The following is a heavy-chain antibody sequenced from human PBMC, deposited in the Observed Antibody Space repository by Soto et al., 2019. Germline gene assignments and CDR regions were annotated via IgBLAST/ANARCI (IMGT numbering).Heavy chain of an antibody. CDR3: AKDRPRRSSAYFFDY. CDR1: GFTFSTYA. CDR2: VSASGLNT. J-gene: IGHJ4*02. Sequence: EVQLLESGGKLVQPGGSLTLSCAASGFTFSTYAMAWVRQAAGKELEWVSGVSASGLNTDYADPVKGRFYISRDNSKNTVSLHMNSLRAEDTPLYYCAKDRPRRSSAYFFDYWGQGTPVTVSS. V-gene: IGHV3-23*01.